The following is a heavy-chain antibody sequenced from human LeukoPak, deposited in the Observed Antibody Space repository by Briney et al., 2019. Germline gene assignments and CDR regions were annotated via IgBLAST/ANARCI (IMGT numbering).Heavy chain of an antibody. Sequence: SETLSLTCTVSGGSISNYYWTWIRQSPGKGLEWIGYIYSSGSTKYNPSLKSRVTISVDTSKSQFSLNLSSVTAADTALYYCARLPSGSPPFDYWDQGTLVTVSS. J-gene: IGHJ4*02. V-gene: IGHV4-59*08. CDR2: IYSSGST. CDR3: ARLPSGSPPFDY. CDR1: GGSISNYY. D-gene: IGHD3-10*01.